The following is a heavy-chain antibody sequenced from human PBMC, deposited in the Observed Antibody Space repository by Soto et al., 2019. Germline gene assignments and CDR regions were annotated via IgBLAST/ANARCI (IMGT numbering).Heavy chain of an antibody. CDR1: GFTVSNNY. V-gene: IGHV3-66*01. CDR2: IYSGGST. CDR3: AAYSHKGY. J-gene: IGHJ4*02. Sequence: GVLRLSCAASGFTVSNNYMSWVRQAPGKGLEWVPLIYSGGSTYYADSVKGRFTISRDSSKNTLYLQMNSLRAEDTAMYYCAAYSHKGYWGQGTLVTVSS. D-gene: IGHD3-16*01.